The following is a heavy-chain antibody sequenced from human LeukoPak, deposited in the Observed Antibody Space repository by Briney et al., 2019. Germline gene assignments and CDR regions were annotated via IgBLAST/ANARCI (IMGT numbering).Heavy chain of an antibody. Sequence: PGGSLRLSCVASGFTFSSYWMSWVRQAPGKGLEWVANIKQDGSEKYYVDSVRGRFTISRDNAKKSLYLQINSLRTEDTAVYYCARDNLSPYWYFDLWGRGTLVTVSS. J-gene: IGHJ2*01. CDR1: GFTFSSYW. D-gene: IGHD1-14*01. CDR3: ARDNLSPYWYFDL. CDR2: IKQDGSEK. V-gene: IGHV3-7*03.